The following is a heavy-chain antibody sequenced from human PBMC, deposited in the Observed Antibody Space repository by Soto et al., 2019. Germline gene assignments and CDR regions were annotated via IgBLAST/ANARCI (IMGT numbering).Heavy chain of an antibody. Sequence: SETLSLTCTVSGGSISSYYWSWIRQPAGKGLEWIGRIYTIGSTNYNPSLKSRVTMSVDTSKNQFSLKLSSVTAADTAVYYCARSSDMVVRGVRSMDVWGQGTTVTVSS. D-gene: IGHD3-10*01. J-gene: IGHJ6*02. CDR1: GGSISSYY. V-gene: IGHV4-4*07. CDR2: IYTIGST. CDR3: ARSSDMVVRGVRSMDV.